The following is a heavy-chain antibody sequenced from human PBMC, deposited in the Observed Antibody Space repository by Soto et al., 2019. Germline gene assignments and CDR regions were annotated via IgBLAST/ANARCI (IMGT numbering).Heavy chain of an antibody. J-gene: IGHJ4*02. CDR1: GGSISSSNYS. CDR3: SRHGFSRGSLPFDY. V-gene: IGHV4-39*01. D-gene: IGHD3-10*01. CDR2: IFYSGST. Sequence: SETLSLTCTVSGGSISSSNYSWGWIRQPPGKGLEWIGSIFYSGSTYYNPSLKSRVSISVDTSKNQFSLKLSSVTAADTAVYYCSRHGFSRGSLPFDYWGLGTLVTVSS.